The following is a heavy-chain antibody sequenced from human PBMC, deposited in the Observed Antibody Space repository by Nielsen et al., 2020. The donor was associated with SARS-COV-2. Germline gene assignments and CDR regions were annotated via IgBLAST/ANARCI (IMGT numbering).Heavy chain of an antibody. CDR1: GFTFSNAW. D-gene: IGHD3-3*01. J-gene: IGHJ4*02. V-gene: IGHV3-15*01. CDR3: TTDPIITIFGVVTGY. Sequence: GALKISCAASGFTFSNAWMSWVRQAPGKGLEWVGRIKSKTDGGTTDYAAPVKGRFTISRDDSKNTLYLQMNSLKTEDTAVYYCTTDPIITIFGVVTGYWGQGTLVTVSS. CDR2: IKSKTDGGTT.